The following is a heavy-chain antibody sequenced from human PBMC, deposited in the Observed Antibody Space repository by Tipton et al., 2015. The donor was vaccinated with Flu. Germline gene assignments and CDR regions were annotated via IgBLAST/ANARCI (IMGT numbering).Heavy chain of an antibody. Sequence: TLSLTCTVSGGSISTSGYYWAWIRQPPGKGLEWIGTIYYTGSTYYNPPLKSRVTISVDTSNNQFSLKLSSVTAADTAVYYCARDQGVAVRPDNWGQGTLVTVSS. V-gene: IGHV4-39*07. D-gene: IGHD6-6*01. CDR3: ARDQGVAVRPDN. CDR2: IYYTGST. J-gene: IGHJ4*02. CDR1: GGSISTSGYY.